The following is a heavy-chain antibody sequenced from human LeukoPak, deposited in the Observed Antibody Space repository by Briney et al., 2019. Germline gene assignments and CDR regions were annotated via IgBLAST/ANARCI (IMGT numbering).Heavy chain of an antibody. CDR3: ARDLGSGSYSGMDV. CDR1: GFTFNSYG. D-gene: IGHD3-10*01. CDR2: IWYDGSNK. Sequence: GGSLRLSCAASGFTFNSYGRHWVRQAPGKGLEWVAVIWYDGSNKYYADSVKGRFTISRDNSKNTLYLQMNSLRAEDTAVYYCARDLGSGSYSGMDVWGQGTTVTVSS. J-gene: IGHJ6*02. V-gene: IGHV3-33*01.